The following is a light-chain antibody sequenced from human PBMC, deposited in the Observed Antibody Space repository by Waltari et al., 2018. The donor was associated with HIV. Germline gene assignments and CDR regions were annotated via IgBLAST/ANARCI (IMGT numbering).Light chain of an antibody. CDR3: ASYTADDTVL. Sequence: SVLTQPASVSGFLGQSLPLSCTGGGSYFGLYNFITWYQQQPGKVPKLLLYEVDTRASGIPGRFSGSKSGNTASLTITGLQIEDEGLYYCASYTADDTVLFGGGTTVTVL. CDR2: EVD. CDR1: GSYFGLYNF. J-gene: IGLJ2*01. V-gene: IGLV2-14*01.